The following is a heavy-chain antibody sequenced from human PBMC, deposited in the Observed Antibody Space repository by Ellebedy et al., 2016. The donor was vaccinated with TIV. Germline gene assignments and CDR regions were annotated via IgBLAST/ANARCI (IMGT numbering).Heavy chain of an antibody. CDR1: GGSISSSNW. Sequence: SETLSLTXAVSGGSISSSNWWSWIRQPPGKGLEWIGEINHRGYTNYIPSLKSRVTMSVDTSNNQFSLRLTSVTAADTAVYYCATELGVSNDAFDIWGQGTMVSVSS. V-gene: IGHV4-4*02. J-gene: IGHJ3*02. CDR2: INHRGYT. D-gene: IGHD2-8*01. CDR3: ATELGVSNDAFDI.